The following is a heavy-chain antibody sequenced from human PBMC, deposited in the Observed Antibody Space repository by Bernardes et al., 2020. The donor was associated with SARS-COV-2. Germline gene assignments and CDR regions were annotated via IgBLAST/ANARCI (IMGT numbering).Heavy chain of an antibody. Sequence: SETLSLTCTVSGGSIRSYYWSWIRQPPGKGLEWIGYFHHSGSTNYNPSLKSRVTISVDTSKNQFSLKLSSVTAADTAVYYCARLAGGREYSGYDAPDVFDYWGQGTLVTVSS. CDR3: ARLAGGREYSGYDAPDVFDY. V-gene: IGHV4-59*08. CDR2: FHHSGST. J-gene: IGHJ4*02. CDR1: GGSIRSYY. D-gene: IGHD5-12*01.